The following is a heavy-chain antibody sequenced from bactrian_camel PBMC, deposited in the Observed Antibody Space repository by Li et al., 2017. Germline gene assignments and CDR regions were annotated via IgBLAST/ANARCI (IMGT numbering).Heavy chain of an antibody. CDR1: GSIADAYC. J-gene: IGHJ4*01. Sequence: HVQLVESGGGSAQAGGSLVLSCAPSGSIADAYCVGWFRQAPGAEREGVAGIRTNSGSTYYADAVKGRFTISQDNAKNTLYLQMNSLTPEDTAVYYCAADGGGTWYPLRYEYNYWGQGTQVTVS. CDR2: IRTNSGST. D-gene: IGHD6*01. V-gene: IGHV3S63*01. CDR3: AADGGGTWYPLRYEYNY.